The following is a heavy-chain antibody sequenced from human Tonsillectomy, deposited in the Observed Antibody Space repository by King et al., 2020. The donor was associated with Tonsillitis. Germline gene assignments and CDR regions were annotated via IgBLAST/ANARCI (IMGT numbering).Heavy chain of an antibody. CDR3: ARISVSGYSFDY. CDR1: GFSLSTSAMR. V-gene: IGHV2-70*04. CDR2: IDWDDDK. D-gene: IGHD5-18*01. J-gene: IGHJ4*02. Sequence: TLKESGPVLVKPTQTLTLTCTFSGFSLSTSAMRVSWIRQPPGKARAGLARIDWDDDKFYSTSLKTRLTISKDTSKNQVVLTMTNMDPVDTATYYCARISVSGYSFDYWGQGTLVTVSS.